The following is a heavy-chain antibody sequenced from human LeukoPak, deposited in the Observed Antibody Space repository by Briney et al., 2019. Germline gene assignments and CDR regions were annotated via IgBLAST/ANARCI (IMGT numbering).Heavy chain of an antibody. V-gene: IGHV3-7*01. CDR1: GLILKSYW. Sequence: GGSLRLSCAASGLILKSYWMRWVRQAPGKGLEWVANIKQDGSEKYYVDSVKGRFTISRDNAKNSLYLQMNSLRAEDTAVYYCTRVSRHGYYYYYYMDVWGKGTTVTVSS. J-gene: IGHJ6*03. CDR2: IKQDGSEK. D-gene: IGHD5-24*01. CDR3: TRVSRHGYYYYYYMDV.